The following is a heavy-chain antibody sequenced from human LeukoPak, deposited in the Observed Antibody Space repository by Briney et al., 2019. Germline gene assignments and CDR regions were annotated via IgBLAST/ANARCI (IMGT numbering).Heavy chain of an antibody. CDR3: AKDTGVFNSQFDY. CDR2: IGGSGGYT. CDR1: GFTSSNYA. V-gene: IGHV3-23*01. Sequence: GGSLRLSCAASGFTSSNYAMSSVRQAPGHGLEWGSIIGGSGGYTYYAASVKGRFTLSRDNSKNTLYLQMNSLRAEDTAVYYCAKDTGVFNSQFDYWGQGILVTV. J-gene: IGHJ4*02. D-gene: IGHD2-21*02.